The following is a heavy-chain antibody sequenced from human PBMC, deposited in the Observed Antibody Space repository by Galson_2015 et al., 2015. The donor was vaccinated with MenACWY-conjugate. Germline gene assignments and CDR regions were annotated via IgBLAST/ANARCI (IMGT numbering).Heavy chain of an antibody. CDR1: GYSFTNYW. CDR2: IYPGDSDT. Sequence: QSGAEVKKPGESLTISCTASGYSFTNYWIGWVRQMPGKGLEWMGIIYPGDSDTRYSPSFHGQVTISADKSISTAYLQWSNLKASDTAMYYCARMMANYWYFDFWGRGTLVTVSA. D-gene: IGHD5-24*01. V-gene: IGHV5-51*01. CDR3: ARMMANYWYFDF. J-gene: IGHJ2*01.